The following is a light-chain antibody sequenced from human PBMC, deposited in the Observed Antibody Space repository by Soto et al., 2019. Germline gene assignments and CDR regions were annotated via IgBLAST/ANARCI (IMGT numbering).Light chain of an antibody. V-gene: IGKV1-5*03. CDR2: KAS. CDR3: QQHRSYPVT. J-gene: IGKJ5*01. Sequence: IQMTQYPSTLSASVGDRVIITCRASQSVSSWLAWYQHKPGKAPKLLIYKASLLESGVPSRVSGSGSGTEFTLTISSLQPDDFATYYCQQHRSYPVTFGQGTRLEIK. CDR1: QSVSSW.